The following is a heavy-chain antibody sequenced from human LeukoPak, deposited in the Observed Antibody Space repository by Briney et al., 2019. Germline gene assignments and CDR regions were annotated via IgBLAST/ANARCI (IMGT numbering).Heavy chain of an antibody. CDR2: ISYDGSNK. V-gene: IGHV3-30*18. CDR1: GFTFSSYG. CDR3: AKMCYDFWSGVDY. J-gene: IGHJ4*02. Sequence: GGSLRLSCAASGFTFSSYGMHWVRQAPGKGLEWVAVISYDGSNKYYADSVKGRFTISRDNSKNTLYLQMNSLRAEDTAVYYCAKMCYDFWSGVDYWGQGTLVTVSS. D-gene: IGHD3-3*01.